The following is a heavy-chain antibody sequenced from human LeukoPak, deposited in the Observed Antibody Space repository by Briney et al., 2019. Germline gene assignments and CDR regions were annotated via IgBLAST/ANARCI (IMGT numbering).Heavy chain of an antibody. CDR2: ISAYNGNT. CDR3: AREVGATDFNWFDP. J-gene: IGHJ5*02. D-gene: IGHD1-26*01. Sequence: GASVKVSCKASGYTFTSYGISWVRQAPGQGLEWMGWISAYNGNTNYAQKLQGRVTMTTDTSTSTAYMELRSLRSDDTAVYYCAREVGATDFNWFDPWGQGTLVTVPS. CDR1: GYTFTSYG. V-gene: IGHV1-18*01.